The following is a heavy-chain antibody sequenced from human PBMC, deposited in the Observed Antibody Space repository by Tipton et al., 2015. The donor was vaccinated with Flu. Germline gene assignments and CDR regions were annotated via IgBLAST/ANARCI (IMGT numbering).Heavy chain of an antibody. V-gene: IGHV4-38-2*01. CDR1: GFTFSSYW. CDR3: ARLEGAFEGGHCVGSNCWINF. Sequence: LRLSCAASGFTFSSYWMSWVRQAPGKGLEWLGSFYPSGTSYYNPSVKSRVTISLDTSKGHSSLNLRSVTAGDTAVYYCARLEGAFEGGHCVGSNCWINFWGQGTLVTVSS. D-gene: IGHD2-21*01. J-gene: IGHJ4*02. CDR2: FYPSGTS.